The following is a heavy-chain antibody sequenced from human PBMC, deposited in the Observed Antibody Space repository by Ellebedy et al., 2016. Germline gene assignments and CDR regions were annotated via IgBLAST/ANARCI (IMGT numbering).Heavy chain of an antibody. D-gene: IGHD3-16*01. V-gene: IGHV3-7*04. CDR3: ARGMRVMSYYYGMDV. Sequence: GESLKISCAASGFTFSNYWMNWVRQAPGKGLEWVANIKEDGSEKYYVDSVKGRFTISRDNAKNSLYLQMNSLRAEDTAVYHCARGMRVMSYYYGMDVWGQGTTVTVSS. CDR2: IKEDGSEK. CDR1: GFTFSNYW. J-gene: IGHJ6*02.